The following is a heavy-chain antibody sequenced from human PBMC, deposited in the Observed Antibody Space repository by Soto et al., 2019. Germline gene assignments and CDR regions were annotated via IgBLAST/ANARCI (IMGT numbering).Heavy chain of an antibody. CDR2: ISSSGSTI. D-gene: IGHD3-10*01. CDR1: GFTFSSYE. V-gene: IGHV3-48*03. Sequence: GGSLRLSCAASGFTFSSYEMNWVRQAPGKGLEWVSYISSSGSTIYYADSVKGRFTISRDNAKNSLYLQMNSLRAEDTAVYYCARDGHVRGLLSQGPEIYGMDVWGQGTTGMDVWGQGTTVTVSS. J-gene: IGHJ6*02. CDR3: ARDGHVRGLLSQGPEIYGMDVWGQGTTGMDV.